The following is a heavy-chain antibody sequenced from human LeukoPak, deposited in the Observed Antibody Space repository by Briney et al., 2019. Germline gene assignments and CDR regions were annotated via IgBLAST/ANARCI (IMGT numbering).Heavy chain of an antibody. V-gene: IGHV3-48*03. Sequence: GGSLRLSCAASGFTFSTYKMHWVRQAPGKGLEWVSYIFTTGSTILYADSVKGRFTISRDNAKNSLYLQMNSLRAEDTAVYYCTRESRRDHYFDSWGQGTLVTVSS. CDR2: IFTTGSTI. CDR1: GFTFSTYK. CDR3: TRESRRDHYFDS. J-gene: IGHJ4*02.